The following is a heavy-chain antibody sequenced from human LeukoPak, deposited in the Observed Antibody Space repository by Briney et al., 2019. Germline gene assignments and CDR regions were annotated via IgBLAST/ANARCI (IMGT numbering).Heavy chain of an antibody. D-gene: IGHD1-26*01. CDR1: GGPFSGYY. Sequence: PSETLSLTCAVYGGPFSGYYWSWIRQPPGKGLEWIGEINHSGSTNYNPSLKSRVTISVDTSKNQFSLKLSSVTAADTAVYYCARGGGSYSNWFDPWGQGTLVTVSS. J-gene: IGHJ5*02. V-gene: IGHV4-34*01. CDR3: ARGGGSYSNWFDP. CDR2: INHSGST.